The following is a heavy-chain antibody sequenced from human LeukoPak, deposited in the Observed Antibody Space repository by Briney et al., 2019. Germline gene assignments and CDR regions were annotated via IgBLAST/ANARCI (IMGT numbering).Heavy chain of an antibody. V-gene: IGHV1-18*01. CDR3: ATEGGWQPTDYGDHVY. D-gene: IGHD4-17*01. CDR1: GYIFADYG. CDR2: ISPYNGNT. J-gene: IGHJ4*02. Sequence: ASVKVSCKTSGYIFADYGFAWVRQAPGQGLEWMGWISPYNGNTNYADNLQGRVTMTTDTSTSTAYMELRNLRSDDTALYYCATEGGWQPTDYGDHVYWGQGTLVTVSS.